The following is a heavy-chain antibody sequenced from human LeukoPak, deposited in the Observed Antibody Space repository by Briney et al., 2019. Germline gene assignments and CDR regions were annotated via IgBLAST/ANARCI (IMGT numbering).Heavy chain of an antibody. CDR1: GGSISSGGYS. D-gene: IGHD3-22*01. V-gene: IGHV4-30-2*01. J-gene: IGHJ5*02. CDR3: ARGPYYYDSSGYYTLDP. Sequence: PSETLSLTCAVSGGSISSGGYSWSWIRQPPGKGLEWSGYIYHSGSTYYNPSLKSRVTISVDRSKNQFSLKLSSVTAADTAVYYCARGPYYYDSSGYYTLDPWGQGTLVTVSS. CDR2: IYHSGST.